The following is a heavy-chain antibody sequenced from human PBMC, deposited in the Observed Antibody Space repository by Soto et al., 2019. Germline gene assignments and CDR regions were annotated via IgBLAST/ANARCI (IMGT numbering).Heavy chain of an antibody. V-gene: IGHV3-30-3*01. Sequence: GGSLRLSCAASGFTFSSYAVHWVRQAPGRGLEWVAVMSHDGSNKYYADSVKGRFTISSDNSKNTLYLQMNSLGTEDTAVYYCARGYCSRPSCSHFDCWGQGTLVTVSS. D-gene: IGHD2-2*01. CDR2: MSHDGSNK. CDR3: ARGYCSRPSCSHFDC. J-gene: IGHJ4*02. CDR1: GFTFSSYA.